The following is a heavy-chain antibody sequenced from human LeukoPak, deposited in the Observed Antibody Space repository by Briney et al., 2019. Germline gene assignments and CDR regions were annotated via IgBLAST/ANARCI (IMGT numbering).Heavy chain of an antibody. CDR3: AREMVEVGASN. D-gene: IGHD1-26*01. V-gene: IGHV3-33*01. CDR2: IWYDGTNT. CDR1: GFSFSSYG. Sequence: GGSLRLSCAASGFSFSSYGMHWVRQAPGKGLEWVALIWYDGTNTYYADSVKGRFTISRDNSKNTLYLQMNSLRAEDTAVYYCAREMVEVGASNWGQGTLVTVSS. J-gene: IGHJ4*02.